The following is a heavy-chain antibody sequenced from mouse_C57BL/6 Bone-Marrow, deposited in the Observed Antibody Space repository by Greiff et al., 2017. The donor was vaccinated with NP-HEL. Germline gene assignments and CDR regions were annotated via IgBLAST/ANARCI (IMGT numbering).Heavy chain of an antibody. CDR1: GFNIKDYY. CDR3: APRFYCSRSSFAY. D-gene: IGHD1-1*01. J-gene: IGHJ3*01. CDR2: IDPEDGET. V-gene: IGHV14-2*01. Sequence: EVQRVESGAELVKPGASVKLSCTASGFNIKDYYMHWVKQRTEQGLEWIGRIDPEDGETKYAPKFQGKATITADTSSNTAYLQLSSLTSEDTAVYYCAPRFYCSRSSFAYWGQGTLVTVSA.